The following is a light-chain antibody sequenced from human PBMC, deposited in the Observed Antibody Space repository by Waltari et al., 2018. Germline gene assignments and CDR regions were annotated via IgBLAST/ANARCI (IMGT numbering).Light chain of an antibody. Sequence: QSVLTQPPSASGTPGPRVTMSCSGGSSTLGTNTVNWYQQPPATAPKLLIYSNNQRPAGVPDRFSGSKSGTSASLAISGLQSEDEAIYYCAAWDDSLIGPVFGGGTRLTVL. CDR2: SNN. V-gene: IGLV1-44*01. CDR1: SSTLGTNT. J-gene: IGLJ3*02. CDR3: AAWDDSLIGPV.